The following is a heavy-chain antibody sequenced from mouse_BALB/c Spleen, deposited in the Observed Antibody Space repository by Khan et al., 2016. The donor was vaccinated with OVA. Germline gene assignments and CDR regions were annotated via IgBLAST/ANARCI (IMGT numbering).Heavy chain of an antibody. CDR3: TRSGYGSFAY. V-gene: IGHV1S81*02. Sequence: VQLQQSGAELVKPGASVKLSCKASGYTFTSYYMYWVKQRPGQGLEWIGEINPNNGGSNCNEKFKSKATLTVDKSSSTAYLQLSSLTSEDPAVFYYTRSGYGSFAYWGQGTLVTVSA. CDR1: GYTFTSYY. D-gene: IGHD1-1*02. J-gene: IGHJ3*01. CDR2: INPNNGGS.